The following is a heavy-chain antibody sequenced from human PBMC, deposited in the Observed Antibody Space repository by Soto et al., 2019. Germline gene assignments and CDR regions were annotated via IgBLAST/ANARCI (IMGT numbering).Heavy chain of an antibody. D-gene: IGHD3-10*01. V-gene: IGHV1-3*01. CDR2: INAGNGNT. CDR1: GYTFTSYA. J-gene: IGHJ4*02. Sequence: QVQLVQSGAEVKKPGASVKVSCKASGYTFTSYAMHWVRQAPGQRLEWMGWINAGNGNTNYAQKLQGRVTMTTDTSTSTAYMELRSLRSDDTAVYYCARLNIYGSGDGRRYHYFDYWGQGTLVTVSS. CDR3: ARLNIYGSGDGRRYHYFDY.